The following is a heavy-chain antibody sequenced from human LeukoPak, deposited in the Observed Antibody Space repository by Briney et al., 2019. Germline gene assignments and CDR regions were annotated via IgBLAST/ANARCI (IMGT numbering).Heavy chain of an antibody. D-gene: IGHD4-23*01. Sequence: PGGSLRLSCAASGFTFGNYGMHWVRQAPGKGLAWVAVIWYDGSNKYYADSVKGRFTISRDNSKNTLYLQMNSLRAEDTAVYYCARERSYGGNMDAVDIWGQGTMVTVSS. J-gene: IGHJ3*02. CDR3: ARERSYGGNMDAVDI. V-gene: IGHV3-33*01. CDR2: IWYDGSNK. CDR1: GFTFGNYG.